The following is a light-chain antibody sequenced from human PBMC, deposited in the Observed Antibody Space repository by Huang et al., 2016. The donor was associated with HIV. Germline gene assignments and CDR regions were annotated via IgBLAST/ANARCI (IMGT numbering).Light chain of an antibody. Sequence: EIVLTQSPGTLSLSPGEGATLSCRASQSINNNYLAWFQQKPGQPPRLLIYVASRRATGVPDRFTGSGSVTDFNLTISRLETEDFAMYFCQHYGTSPQTFGQGTKLEIK. J-gene: IGKJ2*01. CDR2: VAS. CDR1: QSINNNY. V-gene: IGKV3-20*01. CDR3: QHYGTSPQT.